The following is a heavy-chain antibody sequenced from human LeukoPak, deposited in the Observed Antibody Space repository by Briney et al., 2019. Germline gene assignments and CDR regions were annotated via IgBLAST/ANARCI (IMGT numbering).Heavy chain of an antibody. CDR3: AREAASRRPMFDY. Sequence: GASVKVSCKASGGTFSSYTISWVRQAPGQGLEWMGRIIPILGIANYAQKFQGRVTITADKSTSTAYMELSSLRSEDTAVYYCAREAASRRPMFDYWGQGTLVTVSS. CDR2: IIPILGIA. D-gene: IGHD6-25*01. V-gene: IGHV1-69*04. CDR1: GGTFSSYT. J-gene: IGHJ4*02.